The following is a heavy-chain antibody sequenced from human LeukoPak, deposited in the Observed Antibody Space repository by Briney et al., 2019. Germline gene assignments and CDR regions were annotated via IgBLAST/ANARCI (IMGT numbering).Heavy chain of an antibody. CDR1: GFTFSSYG. V-gene: IGHV3-15*01. CDR2: IKSKTDGGTT. J-gene: IGHJ4*02. CDR3: TTGELLYIVATITRDY. Sequence: GGSLRLSCAASGFTFSSYGMHWVRQAPGKGLEWVGRIKSKTDGGTTDYAAPVKGRFTISRDDSKNTLYLQMNSLKTEDTAVYYCTTGELLYIVATITRDYWGQGTLVTVSS. D-gene: IGHD5-12*01.